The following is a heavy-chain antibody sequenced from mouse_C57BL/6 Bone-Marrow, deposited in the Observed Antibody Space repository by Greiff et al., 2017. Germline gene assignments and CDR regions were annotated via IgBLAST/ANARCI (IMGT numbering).Heavy chain of an antibody. CDR3: ARDRPVGVWYCDV. Sequence: EVKLMESGGGLVKPGGSLKLSCAASGFTFSSYAMSWVRQTPEQRLEWVATISDGGSYTYYPDNVKGRFTISRDNAKHKLYLQMSHRKSEDTAMYYCARDRPVGVWYCDVWGTGTTVTVAA. J-gene: IGHJ1*03. CDR2: ISDGGSYT. CDR1: GFTFSSYA. V-gene: IGHV5-4*01.